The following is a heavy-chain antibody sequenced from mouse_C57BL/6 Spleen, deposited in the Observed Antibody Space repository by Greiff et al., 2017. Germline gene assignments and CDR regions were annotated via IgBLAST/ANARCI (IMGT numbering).Heavy chain of an antibody. CDR2: IWSGGST. V-gene: IGHV2-2*01. CDR3: ARNFDY. Sequence: QVHVKQSGPGLVQPSQSLSITCTVSGFSLTSYGVHWVRQSPGKGLEWLGVIWSGGSTDYNAAFISRLSISKDNSKSHVFFKMTSLQADDTARYYCARNFDYWGQGTTLTVAS. CDR1: GFSLTSYG. J-gene: IGHJ2*01.